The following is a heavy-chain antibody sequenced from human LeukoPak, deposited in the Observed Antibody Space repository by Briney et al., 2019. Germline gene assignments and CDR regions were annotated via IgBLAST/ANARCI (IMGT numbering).Heavy chain of an antibody. J-gene: IGHJ4*02. CDR1: GFTFSDYY. Sequence: KSGGSLRLSCAASGFTFSDYYMSWIRQAPGKGLEWVSYISSSGSTIYYADSVKGRFTISRDNAKNSLYLQMNSLRAEDTAVYYCATDQAVITIFGVVSDYWGQGTLVTVSS. D-gene: IGHD3-3*01. CDR2: ISSSGSTI. V-gene: IGHV3-11*01. CDR3: ATDQAVITIFGVVSDY.